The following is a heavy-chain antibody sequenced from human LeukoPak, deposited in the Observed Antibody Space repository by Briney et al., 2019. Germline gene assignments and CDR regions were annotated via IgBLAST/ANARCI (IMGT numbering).Heavy chain of an antibody. V-gene: IGHV3-7*01. CDR3: AKDLPTAFFDY. J-gene: IGHJ4*02. D-gene: IGHD2-2*01. Sequence: GGSLRLSCAASGFIFTDYWMYWVRQAPGRGLAWVANIKEDGSEKNYVDSVKGRFTISRDNSKNTLYLQMSSLRAEDTAVYYCAKDLPTAFFDYWGQGTLVTVSS. CDR1: GFIFTDYW. CDR2: IKEDGSEK.